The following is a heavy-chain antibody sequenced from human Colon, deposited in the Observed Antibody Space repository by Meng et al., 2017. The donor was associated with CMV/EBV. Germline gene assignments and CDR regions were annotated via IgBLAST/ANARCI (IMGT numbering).Heavy chain of an antibody. CDR2: ISWDTRTT. J-gene: IGHJ1*01. D-gene: IGHD1-14*01. CDR1: GFTFDFYN. V-gene: IGHV3-43*01. Sequence: GESLKISCVTSGFTFDFYNMHWVRQTPGRGLEWISLISWDTRTTFYADSVKGRFTISRDNDRNSVYLEMTSLGSDDTGFYYCVKAQCSGGTCFGWAEYLDRWGPGTLVTVSS. CDR3: VKAQCSGGTCFGWAEYLDR.